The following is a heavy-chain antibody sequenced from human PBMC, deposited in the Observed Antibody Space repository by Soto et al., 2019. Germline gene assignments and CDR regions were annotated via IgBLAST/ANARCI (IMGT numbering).Heavy chain of an antibody. J-gene: IGHJ4*02. CDR2: INPSGGST. Sequence: ASVKVSCKASGYTFTSYYMHWVRQAPGQGLEWMGIINPSGGSTSYAQKFQGRVTMTRDTSTSTVYMELSSLRSEDTAVYYCARDSGVIVGAINRPFDYWGQGTLLIVSS. V-gene: IGHV1-46*01. CDR3: ARDSGVIVGAINRPFDY. D-gene: IGHD1-26*01. CDR1: GYTFTSYY.